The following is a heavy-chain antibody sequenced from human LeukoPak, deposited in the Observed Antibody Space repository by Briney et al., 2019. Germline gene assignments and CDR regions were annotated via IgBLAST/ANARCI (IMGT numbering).Heavy chain of an antibody. Sequence: GGSLRLSCAASGFTFSSYAMSWVRQAPGKGLEWVSAISGSGGSTYYADSVKGRFTISRDNSKNTLYLQMNSLRAEDTAVYYCAKSYDFWSGYYHPYYYGMDVWGQGTTVTVSS. CDR1: GFTFSSYA. CDR2: ISGSGGST. D-gene: IGHD3-3*01. V-gene: IGHV3-23*01. CDR3: AKSYDFWSGYYHPYYYGMDV. J-gene: IGHJ6*02.